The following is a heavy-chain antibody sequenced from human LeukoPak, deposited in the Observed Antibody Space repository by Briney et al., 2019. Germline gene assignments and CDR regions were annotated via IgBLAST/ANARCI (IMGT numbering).Heavy chain of an antibody. Sequence: SEKVSCKASGGTFSRYAISWVRQAPGQALEWMGGIIPIFGTANYAQKFQGRVTITADESTSTAYMELSSLRSEDTAVYYCARDSSASDAFDIWGQGTMVTVSS. CDR2: IIPIFGTA. CDR1: GGTFSRYA. CDR3: ARDSSASDAFDI. V-gene: IGHV1-69*13. J-gene: IGHJ3*02. D-gene: IGHD3-22*01.